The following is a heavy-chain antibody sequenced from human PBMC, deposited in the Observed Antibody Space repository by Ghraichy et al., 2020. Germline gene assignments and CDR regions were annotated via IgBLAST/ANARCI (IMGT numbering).Heavy chain of an antibody. V-gene: IGHV3-7*03. D-gene: IGHD3-16*01. CDR3: ARYVGGSFDY. Sequence: GETLNISCAASGFTFSSYWMSWVRQAPGKGLEWVANIKQDGSEKYYVDSVKGRFTISRDNAKNSLYLQMNSLRAEDTAVYYCARYVGGSFDYWGQGTLVTVSS. J-gene: IGHJ4*02. CDR2: IKQDGSEK. CDR1: GFTFSSYW.